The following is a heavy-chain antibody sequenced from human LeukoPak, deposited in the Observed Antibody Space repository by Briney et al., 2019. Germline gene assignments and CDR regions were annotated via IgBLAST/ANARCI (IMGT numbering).Heavy chain of an antibody. CDR2: IYYSGST. J-gene: IGHJ4*02. CDR1: GGSVSSGGYY. Sequence: SETLSLTCTVSGGSVSSGGYYWSWIRQHPGKGLEWIGYIYYSGSTYYTPSLKSRVTISVDTSKNQFSLKLSSVTAADTAVYYCARTYFFDYWGQGTLDTVSS. V-gene: IGHV4-31*03. CDR3: ARTYFFDY.